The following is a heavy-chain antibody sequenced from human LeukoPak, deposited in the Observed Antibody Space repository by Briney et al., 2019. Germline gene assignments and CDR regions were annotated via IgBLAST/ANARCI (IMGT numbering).Heavy chain of an antibody. V-gene: IGHV4-30-4*01. CDR2: IYYSGST. CDR1: GGSISSGDYY. Sequence: SESQSLTCTVSGGSISSGDYYWSWIRQPPGKGLKWIVYIYYSGSTYYNPSLKSRVTISVDTSKNQFSLKLSSVTAADTAVYYCARDLTVTTRHWYFDLWGRGTLVTVSS. J-gene: IGHJ2*01. CDR3: ARDLTVTTRHWYFDL. D-gene: IGHD4-17*01.